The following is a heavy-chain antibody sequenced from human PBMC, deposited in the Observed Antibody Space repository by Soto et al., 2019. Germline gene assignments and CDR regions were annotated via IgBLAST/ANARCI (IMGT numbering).Heavy chain of an antibody. CDR3: ARAIGTPLLDY. CDR2: IGTAGDT. Sequence: PGGSLRLSCSASGFTFSSYDMHWVRQGPGKGLEWVSAIGTAGDTNYAGSVKGRFTISRENAKNSLYLQMNSLRAGGTAIYFCARAIGTPLLDYWGQG. D-gene: IGHD3-22*01. J-gene: IGHJ4*02. V-gene: IGHV3-13*04. CDR1: GFTFSSYD.